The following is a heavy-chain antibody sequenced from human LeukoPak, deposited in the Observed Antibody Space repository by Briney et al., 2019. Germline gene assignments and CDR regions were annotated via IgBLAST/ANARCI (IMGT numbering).Heavy chain of an antibody. CDR2: IYYSGST. CDR1: GGSISSYY. Sequence: PSETLSLTCTVSGGSISSYYWSWIRQPPGKGLEWIGYIYYSGSTNYNPSLKSRVTISVDTSKNQFSLKLSSVTAADTAVYYCARAMVREVITYYYYMDVWGKGTTVTISS. D-gene: IGHD3-10*01. J-gene: IGHJ6*03. V-gene: IGHV4-59*01. CDR3: ARAMVREVITYYYYMDV.